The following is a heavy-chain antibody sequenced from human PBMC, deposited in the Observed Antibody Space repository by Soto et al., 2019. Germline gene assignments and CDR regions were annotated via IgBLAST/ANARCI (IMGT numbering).Heavy chain of an antibody. CDR2: ISSSSSYI. Sequence: GGSLRLCCAACGFTFSSYSMNWVRQAPGKGLEWVSSISSSSSYIYYADSVKGRFTISRDNAKNSLYLQMNSLRAEDTAVYYCARERGIAAAGTNGMDVWGQGTTVTVSS. D-gene: IGHD6-13*01. CDR1: GFTFSSYS. V-gene: IGHV3-21*01. J-gene: IGHJ6*02. CDR3: ARERGIAAAGTNGMDV.